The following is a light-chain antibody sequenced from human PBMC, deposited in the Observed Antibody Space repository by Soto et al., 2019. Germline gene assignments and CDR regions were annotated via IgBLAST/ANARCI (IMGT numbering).Light chain of an antibody. Sequence: DIQVTQSPSSLSASVGDRVTITCQASDDIINSLNWYQQKQGKDPKLLIHDASILQTGVPSRFSGGGSGTDFTFTITSLQPEEIATYYCQQYDILPITCGGGNKVDIK. CDR3: QQYDILPIT. V-gene: IGKV1-33*01. CDR2: DAS. J-gene: IGKJ4*01. CDR1: DDIINS.